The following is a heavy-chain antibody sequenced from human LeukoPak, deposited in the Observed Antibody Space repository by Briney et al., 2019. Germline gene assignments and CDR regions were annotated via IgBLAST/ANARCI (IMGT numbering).Heavy chain of an antibody. CDR1: VGSISNYY. CDR2: MYTSGNT. D-gene: IGHD3-10*01. CDR3: ARQELAYGSGKGTFDI. V-gene: IGHV4-4*07. J-gene: IGHJ3*02. Sequence: SETLSLTRTVSVGSISNYYWTWIRQPAGKGLEWIGRMYTSGNTLYNPSLKTRVTMSIDTHKNQFSLKLTSVTAADTAVYYCARQELAYGSGKGTFDIWGQGTMVTVSS.